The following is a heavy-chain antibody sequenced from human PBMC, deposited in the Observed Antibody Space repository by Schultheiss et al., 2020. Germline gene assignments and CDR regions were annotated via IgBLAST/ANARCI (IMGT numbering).Heavy chain of an antibody. D-gene: IGHD2-15*01. J-gene: IGHJ4*02. Sequence: GGSLRLSCAASGFTFSTYTMNWVRQAPGKGLEWVSNISNGSRAIYYADSVKGRFTISRDNAKNSLYLQMNNLRDEDTAVYFCARQDRYCSGGTCYRTVDYWGQGTLVNVYS. CDR1: GFTFSTYT. CDR3: ARQDRYCSGGTCYRTVDY. CDR2: ISNGSRAI. V-gene: IGHV3-48*02.